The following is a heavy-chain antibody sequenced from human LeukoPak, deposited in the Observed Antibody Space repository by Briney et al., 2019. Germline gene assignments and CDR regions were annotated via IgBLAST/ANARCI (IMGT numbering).Heavy chain of an antibody. CDR1: GYSISSGYY. J-gene: IGHJ4*02. V-gene: IGHV4-38-2*01. CDR2: IYHSGST. CDR3: ARAPSMVRGVPTDY. Sequence: PSETLSLTCAVSGYSISSGYYWGWIRQPPGKGLEWIGSIYHSGSTYYNPSLKSRVTISVDTSKNQFSLKLSSVTAADTAVYYCARAPSMVRGVPTDYWGQGTLVTVSS. D-gene: IGHD3-10*01.